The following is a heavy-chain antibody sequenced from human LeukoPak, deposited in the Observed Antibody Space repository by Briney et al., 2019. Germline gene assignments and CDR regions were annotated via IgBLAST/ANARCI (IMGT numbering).Heavy chain of an antibody. CDR2: ISSSSSYI. CDR3: ASPGGRSGWYYFDY. V-gene: IGHV3-21*01. CDR1: GFTFSSYS. Sequence: TGGSLRLSCAASGFTFSSYSMNWVRQAPGKGLEWVSSISSSSSYIYYADLVKGRFTSFRHNDKNSLYLQMNSLRAEDTAVYYCASPGGRSGWYYFDYWGQGTLVTVSS. J-gene: IGHJ4*02. D-gene: IGHD6-19*01.